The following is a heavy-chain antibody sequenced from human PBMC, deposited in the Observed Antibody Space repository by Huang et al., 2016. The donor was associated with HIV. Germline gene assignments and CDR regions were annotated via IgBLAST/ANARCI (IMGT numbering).Heavy chain of an antibody. CDR3: ARTLWKYGDYGYFDS. V-gene: IGHV4-34*01. CDR1: GGSFSDYY. J-gene: IGHJ4*02. D-gene: IGHD4-17*01. Sequence: HVQLQQWGAGLLKPSETLSLTCAVNGGSFSDYYWTWIRQSPGKGREWSGEINHSGTTNYSPSLKSRVTISIDRSRRQFSLKVKSVTAADTAIYYCARTLWKYGDYGYFDSWGQGALVTVSS. CDR2: INHSGTT.